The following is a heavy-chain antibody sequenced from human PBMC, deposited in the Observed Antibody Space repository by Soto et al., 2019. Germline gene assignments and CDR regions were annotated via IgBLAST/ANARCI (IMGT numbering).Heavy chain of an antibody. V-gene: IGHV3-53*01. D-gene: IGHD3-10*01. CDR3: ARAVYAGH. CDR2: IYSGGST. J-gene: IGHJ4*02. Sequence: EVQLVESGGGLIQPGGSLRLSCAASGFTVSSNYMTWVRQPPGKGLEWVSLIYSGGSTYYAESVKGRFTISRVNSKNALYLQMNRLRAEDTAVYYCARAVYAGHWGLGTLVTVSS. CDR1: GFTVSSNY.